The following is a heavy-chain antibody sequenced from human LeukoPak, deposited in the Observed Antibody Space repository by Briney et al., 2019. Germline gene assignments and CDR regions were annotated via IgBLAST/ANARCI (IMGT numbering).Heavy chain of an antibody. V-gene: IGHV3-21*01. CDR2: ISSSSSYI. J-gene: IGHJ3*02. D-gene: IGHD6-13*01. CDR3: ARDWEYNNSPDAYDI. Sequence: GGSLRLSCAASGLTFSSYSMNWVRQAPGKGLEWVSSISSSSSYIYYADSVKGRFTISRDNAKNSLYLQMNSLRAEDTGIYYCARDWEYNNSPDAYDIWGQGTLVTVSS. CDR1: GLTFSSYS.